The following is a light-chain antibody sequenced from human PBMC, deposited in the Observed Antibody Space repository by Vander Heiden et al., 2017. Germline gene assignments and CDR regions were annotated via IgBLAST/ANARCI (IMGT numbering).Light chain of an antibody. V-gene: IGLV2-14*01. CDR1: SSDVGGYNS. CDR2: DVT. Sequence: QSALTQPASVSGSPGQSITISCTGTSSDVGGYNSVSWYQQHPGKAPKLIIYDVTNRPSGVSNRFSGSKSGNTASLAISGLQAEDGADYYCSSYLSSSTYVFGGGTKVTVL. CDR3: SSYLSSSTYV. J-gene: IGLJ1*01.